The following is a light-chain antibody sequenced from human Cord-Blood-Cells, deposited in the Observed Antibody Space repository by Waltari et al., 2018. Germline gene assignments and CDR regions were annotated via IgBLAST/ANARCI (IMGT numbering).Light chain of an antibody. V-gene: IGLV2-11*01. Sequence: QSALTQPRSVSGSPGQSVTISCTGNSSDVGGYNYCSWYQQHPGKAPKLMIYDVSKRPSGVPDRFSGSKSGNTASLTISGLQAEDEADYYCCSYAGSSWVFGGGTKLTVL. CDR3: CSYAGSSWV. CDR2: DVS. CDR1: SSDVGGYNY. J-gene: IGLJ3*02.